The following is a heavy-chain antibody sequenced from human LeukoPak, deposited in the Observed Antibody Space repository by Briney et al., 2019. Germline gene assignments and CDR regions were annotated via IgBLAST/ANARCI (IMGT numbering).Heavy chain of an antibody. CDR3: ARRPREYYYDSSGY. D-gene: IGHD3-22*01. V-gene: IGHV4-39*01. CDR1: GGSISSSSYY. Sequence: SETLSLTCTVSGGSISSSSYYWGWIRQPPGKGLEWLGSIYYSGSTYYNPSLKSRVTISVDTSKDQFSLKLSSVTAADTAVYYCARRPREYYYDSSGYGGQGTLVTVSS. CDR2: IYYSGST. J-gene: IGHJ4*02.